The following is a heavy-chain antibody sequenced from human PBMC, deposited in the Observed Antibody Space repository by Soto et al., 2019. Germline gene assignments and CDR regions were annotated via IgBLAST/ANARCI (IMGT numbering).Heavy chain of an antibody. V-gene: IGHV5-51*01. CDR1: GYSFTSYW. CDR2: IYPGDSDT. J-gene: IGHJ6*02. D-gene: IGHD6-6*01. CDR3: ASQTPGKLVMKDYYYGMDV. Sequence: LGESLKISCKGSGYSFTSYWIGWVRQMPGKGLEWMGIIYPGDSDTRYSPSFQGQVTISADKSISTAYLQWSSLKASDTVMFYCASQTPGKLVMKDYYYGMDVWGQGTTVTVSS.